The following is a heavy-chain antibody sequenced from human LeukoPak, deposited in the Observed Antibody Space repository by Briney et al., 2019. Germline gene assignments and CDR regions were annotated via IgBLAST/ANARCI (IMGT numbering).Heavy chain of an antibody. CDR1: GDSISSGSYY. J-gene: IGHJ4*02. V-gene: IGHV4-61*02. CDR2: IYATET. Sequence: SETLSLTCTVSGDSISSGSYYWSWIRQSAGKGLEWIGRIYATETDFNPSLKSRLTMSIDTSKNQFSLKLRSVTAADTGVYYCARHQGWLQWEYWGQGTLVTVSS. D-gene: IGHD5-24*01. CDR3: ARHQGWLQWEY.